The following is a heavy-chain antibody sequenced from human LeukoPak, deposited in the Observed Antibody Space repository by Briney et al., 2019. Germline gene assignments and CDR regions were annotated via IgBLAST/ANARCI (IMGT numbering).Heavy chain of an antibody. CDR1: GGSISSYY. J-gene: IGHJ5*02. CDR3: ARHYSNYANWFDP. CDR2: IYTSGIT. V-gene: IGHV4-4*07. D-gene: IGHD4-11*01. Sequence: SETLSLTCTVSGGSISSYYWSWIRQPAGKGLEWIGRIYTSGITNYNPSLKSRVTMSEDTSKNQFSLKLSSVTAADTAVYYCARHYSNYANWFDPWGQGTLVTVSS.